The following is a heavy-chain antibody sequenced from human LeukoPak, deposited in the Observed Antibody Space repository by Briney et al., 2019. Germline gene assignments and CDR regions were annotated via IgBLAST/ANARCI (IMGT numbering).Heavy chain of an antibody. Sequence: PGGSLRLSCAASGFTFSSYAMNWVRQAPGKGLEWVSSISGSVGRTFYADSVKGRFTISRDNSKNTLYLQMNSLGAEDTALYYCAKDHHADTAMVSWGQGTLVTVSS. J-gene: IGHJ4*02. CDR3: AKDHHADTAMVS. D-gene: IGHD5-18*01. CDR2: ISGSVGRT. V-gene: IGHV3-23*01. CDR1: GFTFSSYA.